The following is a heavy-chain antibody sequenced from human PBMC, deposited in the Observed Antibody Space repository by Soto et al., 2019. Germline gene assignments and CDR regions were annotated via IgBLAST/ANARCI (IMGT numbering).Heavy chain of an antibody. J-gene: IGHJ2*01. V-gene: IGHV4-59*08. D-gene: IGHD2-15*01. CDR1: GGSISSYY. CDR2: IYYSGST. Sequence: SETLSLTCTVSGGSISSYYWSWIRQPPGKGLEWIGYIYYSGSTNYNPSHKSRVTISVDTSKNQFSLKLSSVTAADTAVYYGARPNCSGGSCYWYFDLWGRGTLVTVSS. CDR3: ARPNCSGGSCYWYFDL.